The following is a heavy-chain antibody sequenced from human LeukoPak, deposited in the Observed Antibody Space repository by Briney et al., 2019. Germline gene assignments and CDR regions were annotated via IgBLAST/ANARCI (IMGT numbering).Heavy chain of an antibody. Sequence: GGSLRLSCAASGFTFSSYSMNWVRQAPGKGLEWVSSISSSSYIYYADSVKGRFTISRDNSKNSLYLQMKSLRAEDTALYYCARRGYHDYSGFDYWGQGTLVTVSS. CDR2: ISSSSYI. CDR3: ARRGYHDYSGFDY. D-gene: IGHD1-26*01. V-gene: IGHV3-21*04. CDR1: GFTFSSYS. J-gene: IGHJ4*02.